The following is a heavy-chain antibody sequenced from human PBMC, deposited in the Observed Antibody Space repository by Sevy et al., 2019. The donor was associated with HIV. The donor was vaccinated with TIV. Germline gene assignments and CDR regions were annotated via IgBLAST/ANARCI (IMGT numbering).Heavy chain of an antibody. CDR1: GLTVGSLS. Sequence: GGSLRLSCVASGLTVGSLSINWARQAPGKGLEWVSLIYSAGTTFYSDAVKGRFTISRDNSNNTLDLQMNSLRAEDTAIYYCARIKGASSSYAMDVWGQGTTVTVSS. CDR2: IYSAGTT. D-gene: IGHD2-2*01. J-gene: IGHJ6*02. V-gene: IGHV3-53*01. CDR3: ARIKGASSSYAMDV.